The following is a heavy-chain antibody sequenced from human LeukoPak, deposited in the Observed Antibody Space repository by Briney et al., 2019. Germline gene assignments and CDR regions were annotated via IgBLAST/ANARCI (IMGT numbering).Heavy chain of an antibody. CDR2: VFPLDSDT. CDR3: AKLRWPQGDRSSFDF. CDR1: EYSFTTYW. Sequence: GESLKISCKASEYSFTTYWIGWVRQMPGKGLDWIGIVFPLDSDTKYRPSFQGQVTISADKSISTAYLQWTSLQASDTAMYYCAKLRWPQGDRSSFDFWGQGTLVTVSS. J-gene: IGHJ4*02. V-gene: IGHV5-51*01. D-gene: IGHD6-6*01.